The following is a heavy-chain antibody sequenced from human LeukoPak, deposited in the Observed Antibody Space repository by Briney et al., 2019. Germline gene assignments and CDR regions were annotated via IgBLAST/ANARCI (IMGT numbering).Heavy chain of an antibody. Sequence: ASVKVSCKASGYTFTSFGVSWVRQAPGQGLEWMGWISAYNGNTKHAQKVQGRVTMTTEESTSTAYMELRSLRSDDTAVYYCARVLGVIDGGYYFDYWGQGTLVTVSS. J-gene: IGHJ4*02. CDR2: ISAYNGNT. CDR3: ARVLGVIDGGYYFDY. D-gene: IGHD3-16*01. CDR1: GYTFTSFG. V-gene: IGHV1-18*01.